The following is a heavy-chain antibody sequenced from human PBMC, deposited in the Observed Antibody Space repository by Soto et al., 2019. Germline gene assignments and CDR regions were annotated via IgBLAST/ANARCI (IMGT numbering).Heavy chain of an antibody. D-gene: IGHD4-17*01. Sequence: GGSLRLSCAASGFTFSSYAMHWVRQAPGKGLEWVAVISYDGSNKYYADSVKGRFTISRDNSKNTLYLQMNSLRGEDTAVYYCARDYYGDYILDYWGQGTLVTVSS. CDR1: GFTFSSYA. V-gene: IGHV3-30-3*01. CDR3: ARDYYGDYILDY. CDR2: ISYDGSNK. J-gene: IGHJ4*02.